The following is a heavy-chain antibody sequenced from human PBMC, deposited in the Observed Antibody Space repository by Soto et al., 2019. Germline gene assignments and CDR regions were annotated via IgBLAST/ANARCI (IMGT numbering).Heavy chain of an antibody. J-gene: IGHJ4*02. V-gene: IGHV3-21*01. CDR2: STTGNSDI. CDR3: ATIVTLTRSYGSWRHGAPVFQF. CDR1: GFSFTPYS. Sequence: GGSLRLSCAASGFSFTPYSLNWVRQAPGKGLEWVSYSTTGNSDIDYADSVKGRFTISRDNAKNSVYLQMNSLRAEDTAVYYCATIVTLTRSYGSWRHGAPVFQFWGPGT. D-gene: IGHD3-10*01.